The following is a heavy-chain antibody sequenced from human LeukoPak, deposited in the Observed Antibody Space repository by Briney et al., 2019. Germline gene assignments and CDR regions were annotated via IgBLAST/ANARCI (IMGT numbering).Heavy chain of an antibody. D-gene: IGHD6-13*01. CDR3: ARDGSSSWYDAFDI. Sequence: ASVKVSCKASGYTFTGYYMHWVRQAPGQGLEWMGWINPNSGGTNYAQKFQGWVTMTRDTSISTAYMELSRLRSDDPAVYYCARDGSSSWYDAFDIWGQGTMVTVSS. V-gene: IGHV1-2*04. CDR1: GYTFTGYY. J-gene: IGHJ3*02. CDR2: INPNSGGT.